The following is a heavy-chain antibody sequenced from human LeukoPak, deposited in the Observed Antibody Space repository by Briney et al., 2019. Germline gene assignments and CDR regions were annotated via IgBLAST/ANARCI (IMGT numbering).Heavy chain of an antibody. CDR1: GLAFSDYG. J-gene: IGHJ4*02. D-gene: IGHD6-19*01. Sequence: GRTLRLSCAASGLAFSDYGMHWVRQAPGKGLEWVANIKQDGSEKSYVDSVKGRFTISRDNVKNSVYLQMHSLRADDTAIYYCVRDTYRTAVAGSSGLGYWGQGTLVTVSS. CDR2: IKQDGSEK. CDR3: VRDTYRTAVAGSSGLGY. V-gene: IGHV3-7*01.